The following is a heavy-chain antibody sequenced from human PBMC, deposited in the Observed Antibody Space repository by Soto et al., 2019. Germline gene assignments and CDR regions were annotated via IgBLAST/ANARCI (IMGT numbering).Heavy chain of an antibody. Sequence: QLVESGGGLVQPGGSLRLSCEASGFTFSGYWMSWVRQAPGKGLVWVADIKHDGSVQYYVDSVKGRLTISRDNAKKQLYLQMNGLRAEDTALYYCARAPYSNAWDRFDLWGQGTLVTVSS. CDR2: IKHDGSVQ. J-gene: IGHJ4*02. CDR1: GFTFSGYW. V-gene: IGHV3-7*03. D-gene: IGHD4-4*01. CDR3: ARAPYSNAWDRFDL.